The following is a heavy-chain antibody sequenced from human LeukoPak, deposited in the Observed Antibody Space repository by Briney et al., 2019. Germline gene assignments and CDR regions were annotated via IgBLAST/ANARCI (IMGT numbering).Heavy chain of an antibody. CDR3: ARGFCSGGTCYSGTH. CDR1: GFTSSDHY. D-gene: IGHD2-15*01. CDR2: SRDKASRYTT. J-gene: IGHJ4*02. V-gene: IGHV3-72*01. Sequence: GGSLRLSCAASGFTSSDHYMDWIRQAPVKGLEWVGRSRDKASRYTTEYAASAEGRFILSRDDLKNSLYLQLNSLTTEDTAVYYCARGFCSGGTCYSGTHWGQGTLVTVSS.